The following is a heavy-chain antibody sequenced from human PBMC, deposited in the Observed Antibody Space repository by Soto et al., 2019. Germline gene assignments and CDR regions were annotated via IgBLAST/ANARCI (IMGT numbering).Heavy chain of an antibody. CDR3: ARDVYPVAALLGFYYYYGMDV. Sequence: PGGSLRLSCAASGFTFSSYAMHWVRQAPGKGLEWVAVISYDGSNKYYADSVKGRFTISRDNSKNTLYLQMNSLRAEDTAVYYCARDVYPVAALLGFYYYYGMDVWGQGTTVTVSS. CDR2: ISYDGSNK. J-gene: IGHJ6*02. D-gene: IGHD2-15*01. V-gene: IGHV3-30-3*01. CDR1: GFTFSSYA.